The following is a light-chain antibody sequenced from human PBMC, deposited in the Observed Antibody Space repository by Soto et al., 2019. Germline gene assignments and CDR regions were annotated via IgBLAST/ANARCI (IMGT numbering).Light chain of an antibody. CDR2: VDS. J-gene: IGKJ1*01. V-gene: IGKV2-28*01. CDR1: QSLLHSNGYNY. CDR3: MQSLQTTWT. Sequence: EIVMTQSPLSLPVIPGEPAYISCRSIQSLLHSNGYNYLEWYLKKPGQSPQLLIHVDSDRASGVPDRFSGSGSGTDFKLKISRVEAEDVGVYECMQSLQTTWTFGQGTKVDIK.